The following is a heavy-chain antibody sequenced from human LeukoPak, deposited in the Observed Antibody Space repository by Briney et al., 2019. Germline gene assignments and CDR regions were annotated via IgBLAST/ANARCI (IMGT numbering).Heavy chain of an antibody. CDR3: AKGRYDSSGYYFDY. CDR2: SLDCVCT. J-gene: IGHJ4*02. D-gene: IGHD3-22*01. V-gene: IGHV3-43*01. Sequence: SLDCVCTYYAYSVKGRFTISRENSKNSLYLQMNSLRTEDTALYYCAKGRYDSSGYYFDYWGQGTLVTVSS.